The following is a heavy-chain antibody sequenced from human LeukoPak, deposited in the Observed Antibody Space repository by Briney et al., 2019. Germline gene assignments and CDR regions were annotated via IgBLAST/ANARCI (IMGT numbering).Heavy chain of an antibody. Sequence: PGGSLRLSCAASGFTFSSHGMHWVRQAPGKGLEWVAFIRYDGTNKYYADSVKGRFTISRDNSKNTLYLQMNSLRAEDTAVYYCAKDKDSTNWYFDYWGQGNLVTVSS. CDR1: GFTFSSHG. J-gene: IGHJ4*02. CDR3: AKDKDSTNWYFDY. V-gene: IGHV3-30*02. D-gene: IGHD2-15*01. CDR2: IRYDGTNK.